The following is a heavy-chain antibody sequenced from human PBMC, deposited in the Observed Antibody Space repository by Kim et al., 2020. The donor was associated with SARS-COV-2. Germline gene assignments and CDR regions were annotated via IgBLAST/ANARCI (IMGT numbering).Heavy chain of an antibody. CDR2: IDWDDDK. CDR1: GFSLSTSGMC. J-gene: IGHJ6*02. V-gene: IGHV2-70*01. CDR3: ARTKVQLELRSYYYSGMDV. Sequence: SGPTLVNPTQTLTLTCTFSGFSLSTSGMCVSWIRQPPGKALEWLALIDWDDDKYYSTSLKTRLTISKDTSKNQVVLTMTNMDPVDTATYYCARTKVQLELRSYYYSGMDVWGQGTTVTVSS. D-gene: IGHD1-7*01.